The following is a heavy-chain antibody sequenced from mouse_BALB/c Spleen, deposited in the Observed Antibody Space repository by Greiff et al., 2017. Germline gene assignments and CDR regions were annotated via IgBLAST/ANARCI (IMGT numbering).Heavy chain of an antibody. D-gene: IGHD1-2*01. CDR3: TRFTTAFYAMDD. J-gene: IGHJ4*01. V-gene: IGHV1S81*02. Sequence: QVQLQQSGAELVKPGASVKLSCKASGYTFTSYYMYWVKQRPGQGLEWIGEINPSNGGTNFNEKFKSKATLTVDKSSSTAYMQLSSLTSEDSAVYYCTRFTTAFYAMDDWGQGTSVTVSS. CDR2: INPSNGGT. CDR1: GYTFTSYY.